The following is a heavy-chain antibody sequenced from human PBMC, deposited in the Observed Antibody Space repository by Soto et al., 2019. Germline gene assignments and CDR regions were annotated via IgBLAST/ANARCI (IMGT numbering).Heavy chain of an antibody. J-gene: IGHJ4*02. CDR1: GGSVSNSNW. CDR2: IYHTGTT. V-gene: IGHV4-4*02. Sequence: SETLSLPCVFSGGSVSNSNWWSWVRQPPGKGPEWIGEIYHTGTTNYNPSLKGRVTMSVGKSKNHFSLNLTSSTAADTAVYYCTRDPRYANSWAFGHYFDYWGQGTLVTVSS. CDR3: TRDPRYANSWAFGHYFDY. D-gene: IGHD6-13*01.